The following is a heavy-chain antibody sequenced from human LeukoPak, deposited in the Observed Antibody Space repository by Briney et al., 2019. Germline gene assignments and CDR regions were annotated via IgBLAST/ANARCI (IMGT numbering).Heavy chain of an antibody. CDR2: ISGSGGSP. D-gene: IGHD5-12*01. V-gene: IGHV3-23*01. CDR3: AKTSGYRRFDP. CDR1: GFSFSSYA. J-gene: IGHJ5*02. Sequence: GESLTLSCAASGFSFSSYATSWVRQAPGKGREGVSAISGSGGSPYFADSVKGRFTISRDNSKNTLYLQMNSLRAEDTAVYYCAKTSGYRRFDPWGQGTLVTVSS.